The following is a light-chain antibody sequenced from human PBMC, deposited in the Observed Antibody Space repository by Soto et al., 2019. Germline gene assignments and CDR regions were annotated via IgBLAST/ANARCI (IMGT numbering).Light chain of an antibody. CDR2: EVS. J-gene: IGLJ3*02. V-gene: IGLV2-14*01. CDR3: SSYTSTATRV. CDR1: SSDVGSYNY. Sequence: QSVLTQPASVSGSPGQSITISCTGTSSDVGSYNYVSWYQQHPGKAPKLMIYEVSNRPSGVSDRFSGSKSGNTASLTISGLHAEDEADYYCSSYTSTATRVFGGGTKLTVL.